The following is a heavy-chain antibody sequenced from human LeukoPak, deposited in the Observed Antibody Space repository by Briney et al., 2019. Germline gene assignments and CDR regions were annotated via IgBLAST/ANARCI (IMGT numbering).Heavy chain of an antibody. D-gene: IGHD4-11*01. CDR1: GYPFTSYG. J-gene: IGHJ6*03. CDR3: ARDPLHEYHSHYMDV. V-gene: IGHV1-18*01. Sequence: ASVKVSCKASGYPFTSYGISWVRQAPGQGLEWMGWITAYNGNTNYAQKLQDRVTLTTDRSTSTAYMELRSLRSDDTAVYYCARDPLHEYHSHYMDVWGKGSKLTVSS. CDR2: ITAYNGNT.